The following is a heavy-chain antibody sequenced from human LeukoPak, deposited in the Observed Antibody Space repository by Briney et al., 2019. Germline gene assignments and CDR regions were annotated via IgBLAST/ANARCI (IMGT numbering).Heavy chain of an antibody. CDR1: GFTFSSYW. CDR3: ASGGGLDV. J-gene: IGHJ6*02. D-gene: IGHD3-16*01. Sequence: PGGSLRLSCAASGFTFSSYWMNWARQAPGKGLEWVASINHNGNVNYYVDSVKGRFTISRDNAKNSLSLQMSNLRAEDTAVYFCASGGGLDVWGQGATVTVSS. CDR2: INHNGNVN. V-gene: IGHV3-7*03.